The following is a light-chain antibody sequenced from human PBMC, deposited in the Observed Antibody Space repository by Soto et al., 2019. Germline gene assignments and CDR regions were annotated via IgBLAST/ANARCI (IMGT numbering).Light chain of an antibody. V-gene: IGLV2-14*01. CDR2: DVS. Sequence: QSALTRPASLSGSPGQSITISCTGTSSDVGTYKYVSWYLQHPGKAPKLMIYDVSNRPSGVSNRFSGSKSGNTASLTISGLQAEDETDYYCSSYTISGTYVFGTGTKVTVL. CDR3: SSYTISGTYV. CDR1: SSDVGTYKY. J-gene: IGLJ1*01.